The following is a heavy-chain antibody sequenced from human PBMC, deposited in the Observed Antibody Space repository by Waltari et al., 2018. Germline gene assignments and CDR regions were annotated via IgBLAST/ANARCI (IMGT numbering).Heavy chain of an antibody. Sequence: QVQLVQSGAEVKKPGASVKVSCKASGYTFTSYYMHWVRQAPGQGLGWMGIINPSGGSTSYAQKFQGRVTMTRDTSTSTVYMELSSLRSEDTAVYYCARGKESSIMITFGGVIADPYFDYWGQGTLVTVSS. V-gene: IGHV1-46*01. CDR3: ARGKESSIMITFGGVIADPYFDY. CDR2: INPSGGST. CDR1: GYTFTSYY. J-gene: IGHJ4*02. D-gene: IGHD3-16*02.